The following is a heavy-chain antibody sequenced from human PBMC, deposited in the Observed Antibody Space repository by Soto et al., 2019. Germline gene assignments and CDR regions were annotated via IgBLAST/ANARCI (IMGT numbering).Heavy chain of an antibody. Sequence: QVQLVESGGGVVQPGRSLRLSCAASGFTFSSYGMHWVRQAPGKGLEWGAVISDDGSNKYYADSVKGRFTIPRDKSKNTLYLQMNSQRAEDTAVYYCAKIPRAAAGTSFDYGGQGTLVTDSS. J-gene: IGHJ4*02. V-gene: IGHV3-30*18. CDR1: GFTFSSYG. D-gene: IGHD6-13*01. CDR3: AKIPRAAAGTSFDY. CDR2: ISDDGSNK.